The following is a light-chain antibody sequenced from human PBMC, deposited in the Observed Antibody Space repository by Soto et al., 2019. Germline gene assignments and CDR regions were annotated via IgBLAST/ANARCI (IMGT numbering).Light chain of an antibody. Sequence: DIQMTQSPSTLSASVGGRVTITCRASQSIDSWLAWYQQKPGKAPKLLIYKASSLESGVPSRFSGSGSGTEITLTITGLHPDYFATYYCQQDNSYPFTFGQGTKLEIK. CDR1: QSIDSW. V-gene: IGKV1-5*03. J-gene: IGKJ2*01. CDR2: KAS. CDR3: QQDNSYPFT.